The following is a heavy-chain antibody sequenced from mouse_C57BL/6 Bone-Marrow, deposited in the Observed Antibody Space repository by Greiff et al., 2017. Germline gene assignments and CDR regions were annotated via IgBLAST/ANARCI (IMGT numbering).Heavy chain of an antibody. CDR3: ASHLRWLLHAMDY. D-gene: IGHD2-3*01. V-gene: IGHV1-76*01. Sequence: QVQLQQSGAELVRPGASVKLSCKASGYTFTDYYINWVKQRPGQGLEWIARIYPGSGNTYYNEKFKGKATLTAEKSSSTAYMQLSSLTSEDSAVYFCASHLRWLLHAMDYWGQGTSVTVSS. J-gene: IGHJ4*01. CDR2: IYPGSGNT. CDR1: GYTFTDYY.